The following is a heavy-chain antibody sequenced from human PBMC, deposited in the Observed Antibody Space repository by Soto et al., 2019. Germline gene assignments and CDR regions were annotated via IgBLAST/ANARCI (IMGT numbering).Heavy chain of an antibody. V-gene: IGHV3-30*03. CDR3: ATGSYCSKLNY. D-gene: IGHD3-10*01. CDR2: ISYDGTNE. Sequence: QVQLVESGGGVVQPGRSLRLSCAASGLTFSSYAMHWVRQAPGKGLEWVAVISYDGTNEYSADPVKGRFNLSRDNSKNTLFLQMSSLRGEDTAVYFCATGSYCSKLNYWGQGPLVTVSS. CDR1: GLTFSSYA. J-gene: IGHJ4*01.